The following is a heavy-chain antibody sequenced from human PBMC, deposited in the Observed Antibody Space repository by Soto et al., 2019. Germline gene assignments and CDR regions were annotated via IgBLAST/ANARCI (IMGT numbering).Heavy chain of an antibody. V-gene: IGHV4-31*03. CDR3: ASTDYYDSRGYYYFDY. J-gene: IGHJ4*02. D-gene: IGHD3-22*01. Sequence: PSETLSLTCTVSGGSISSGGYYWSWIRQHPGKGLEWIGYIYYSGSTYYNPSLKSRVTISVDTSKNQFSLKLSSVTAADKAVYFCASTDYYDSRGYYYFDYWGQGTLVTVSS. CDR2: IYYSGST. CDR1: GGSISSGGYY.